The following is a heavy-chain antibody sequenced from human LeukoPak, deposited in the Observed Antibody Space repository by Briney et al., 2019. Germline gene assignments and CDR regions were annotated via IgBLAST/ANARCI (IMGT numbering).Heavy chain of an antibody. J-gene: IGHJ4*02. CDR1: GFTFSSYG. Sequence: PGRSLRLSCAASGFTFSSYGMHWVRQAPGKGLEWVAVISNDGYSQYYAHSVKGRFTVSRDNSKNTLYLQMNNLKTDDTAVSYCAKPCQGGGVCFLILEWGQGTLLTVSS. CDR3: AKPCQGGGVCFLILE. D-gene: IGHD2-8*02. CDR2: ISNDGYSQ. V-gene: IGHV3-30*18.